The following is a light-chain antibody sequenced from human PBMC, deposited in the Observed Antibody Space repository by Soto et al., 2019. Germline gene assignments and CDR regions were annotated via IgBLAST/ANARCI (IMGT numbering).Light chain of an antibody. J-gene: IGKJ4*01. V-gene: IGKV1-5*01. CDR2: DVA. CDR3: QQYNSYPLT. CDR1: QSIDRW. Sequence: DIQMTQSPSTLSASVGDRVTITCRASQSIDRWFAWYQQRPGRAPKLLIYDVANLETGVPSRFSGSGSETEFTLTISSLQPDDFAIYYCQQYNSYPLTFGGGTKVEIK.